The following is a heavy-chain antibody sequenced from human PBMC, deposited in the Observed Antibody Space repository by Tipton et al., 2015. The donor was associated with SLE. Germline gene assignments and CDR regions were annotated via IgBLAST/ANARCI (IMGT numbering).Heavy chain of an antibody. Sequence: TLSLTCTVSGGSIGSYYWSWIRQPPGKGLEWIGYIYYSGSTNYNPSLKSRVTISVDTSKNQFSLKLSSVTAADTAVYYCARDVAGGMDVWGQGTTVTVSS. CDR2: IYYSGST. J-gene: IGHJ6*02. CDR1: GGSIGSYY. CDR3: ARDVAGGMDV. V-gene: IGHV4-59*01.